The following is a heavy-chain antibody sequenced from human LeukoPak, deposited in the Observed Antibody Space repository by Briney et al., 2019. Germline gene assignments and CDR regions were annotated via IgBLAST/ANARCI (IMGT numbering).Heavy chain of an antibody. CDR3: ARDASRIQLWPL. Sequence: PSETLSLTCTVSGYSISSGYYWGWIRQPPGKGLEWIGSIYHSGSTYYNPSLKSRVTISVDMSKNQFSLKLSSVTAADTAIYYCARDASRIQLWPLWGQGTLVTVSS. J-gene: IGHJ4*02. D-gene: IGHD5-18*01. V-gene: IGHV4-38-2*02. CDR1: GYSISSGYY. CDR2: IYHSGST.